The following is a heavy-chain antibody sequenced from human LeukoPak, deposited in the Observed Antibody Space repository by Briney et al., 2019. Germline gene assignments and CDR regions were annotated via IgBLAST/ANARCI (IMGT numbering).Heavy chain of an antibody. CDR2: IDYSAST. V-gene: IGHV4-39*01. CDR3: ARHPQRGVGVVAATPDY. D-gene: IGHD2-15*01. J-gene: IGHJ4*02. CDR1: GGSISSSSYY. Sequence: SETLTLTCAASGGSISSSSYYWGRMRQPPGKGLERIGSIDYSASTYSNPSLKSRVTISVDTSKRQFSLKLSSVTAADTAVYYCARHPQRGVGVVAATPDYWGQRTLVTVSS.